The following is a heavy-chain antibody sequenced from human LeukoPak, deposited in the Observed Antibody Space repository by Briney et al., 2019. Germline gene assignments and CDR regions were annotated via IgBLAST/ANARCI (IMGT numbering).Heavy chain of an antibody. CDR3: AKSRSRNMLTFGGVENWFDP. D-gene: IGHD3-16*01. CDR1: GYTFTSYY. Sequence: ASVKVSCKASGYTFTSYYMHWVRQAPGQGLEWMGIINPSGGSTSYAQKFQGRVTMTRDMSTSTVYMELSSLRSEDTAVYYCAKSRSRNMLTFGGVENWFDPWGQGTLVTVSS. V-gene: IGHV1-46*01. J-gene: IGHJ5*02. CDR2: INPSGGST.